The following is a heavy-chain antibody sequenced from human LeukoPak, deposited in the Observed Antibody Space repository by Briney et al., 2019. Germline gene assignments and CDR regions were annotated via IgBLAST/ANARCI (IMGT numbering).Heavy chain of an antibody. V-gene: IGHV1-18*01. D-gene: IGHD6-19*01. CDR3: AKDKGLSSGWYD. Sequence: ASVKVSCKASGYTFTSYGISWVRQAPGQGLEWMGWISASNGNTKYAQKFLGRVTMTTDTSTSTAYMDLRSLTSDDTAVYYCAKDKGLSSGWYDWGQGTLVTVSA. J-gene: IGHJ4*02. CDR2: ISASNGNT. CDR1: GYTFTSYG.